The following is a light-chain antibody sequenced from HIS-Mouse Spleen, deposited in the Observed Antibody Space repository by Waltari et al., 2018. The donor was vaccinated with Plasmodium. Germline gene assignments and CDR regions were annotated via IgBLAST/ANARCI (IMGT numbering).Light chain of an antibody. CDR1: QSISSW. CDR3: QQYNSYSWT. J-gene: IGKJ1*01. CDR2: KAS. V-gene: IGKV1-5*03. Sequence: DIQMSQSPSTLSASVGHRVTIPCRASQSISSWLAWYQQKTGKAPKLLIYKASSLESGVPSRFSGSGSGTEFTLTISSLQPDDFATYYCQQYNSYSWTFGQGTKVEIK.